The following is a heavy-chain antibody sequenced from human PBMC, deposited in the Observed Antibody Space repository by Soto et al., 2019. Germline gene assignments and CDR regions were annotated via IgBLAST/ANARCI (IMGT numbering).Heavy chain of an antibody. CDR2: IYYSGST. J-gene: IGHJ6*02. Sequence: SETLSLTCTVSADSISSRSYYWGWILQPPGKGLEWIGSIYYSGSTYYNPSLSRRVTMSVDTSKSQFSLRLSSVTAADTAVYYCARVISSSSSLGLPYYYYGLDVWGQGTTVTVSS. V-gene: IGHV4-39*01. D-gene: IGHD6-6*01. CDR1: ADSISSRSYY. CDR3: ARVISSSSSLGLPYYYYGLDV.